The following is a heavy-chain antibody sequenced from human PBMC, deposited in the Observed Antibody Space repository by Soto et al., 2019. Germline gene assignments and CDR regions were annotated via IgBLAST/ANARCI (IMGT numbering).Heavy chain of an antibody. J-gene: IGHJ4*02. CDR1: GGFFSGYN. CDR3: ARGNDLDY. Sequence: PSETLSLTCGVYGGFFSGYNWSWLRQFPGKGLEWIGFIKYSGTTNYNPSLSSRVTMSIDTSKKEFSLKLNSMTAADTAVYYCARGNDLDYWGQGALVTVSS. CDR2: IKYSGTT. D-gene: IGHD3-3*01. V-gene: IGHV4-34*01.